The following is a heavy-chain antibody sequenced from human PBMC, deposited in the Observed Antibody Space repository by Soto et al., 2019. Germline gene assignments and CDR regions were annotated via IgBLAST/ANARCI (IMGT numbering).Heavy chain of an antibody. CDR1: GFTFSSYW. CDR3: AREGPVGATTLFDY. D-gene: IGHD1-26*01. Sequence: EVQLVESGGGLVQPGGSLRLSCAASGFTFSSYWMHWVRQAPGKGLVWVSCINSDGSSTSYADSVKGRFTISRDNAKNTLDLQMNSLRAEATAVYYCAREGPVGATTLFDYWGQGTLVTVSS. V-gene: IGHV3-74*01. CDR2: INSDGSST. J-gene: IGHJ4*02.